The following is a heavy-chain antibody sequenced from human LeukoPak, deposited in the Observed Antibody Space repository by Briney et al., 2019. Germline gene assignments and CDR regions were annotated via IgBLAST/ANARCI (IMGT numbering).Heavy chain of an antibody. D-gene: IGHD2-2*01. CDR3: AKDLVYLGYCSSTSCYAYAFDI. CDR2: ISYDGSNK. J-gene: IGHJ3*02. CDR1: GFTFSSYG. V-gene: IGHV3-30*18. Sequence: GRSLRLSCAASGFTFSSYGMHWVRQAPGKWLEWVAVISYDGSNKYYADSVKGRFTISRDNSKNTLYLQMNSLRAEDTAVYYCAKDLVYLGYCSSTSCYAYAFDIWGQGTMVTVSS.